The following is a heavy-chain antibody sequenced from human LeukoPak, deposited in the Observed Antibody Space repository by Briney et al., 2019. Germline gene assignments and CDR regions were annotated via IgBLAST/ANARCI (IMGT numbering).Heavy chain of an antibody. J-gene: IGHJ4*02. D-gene: IGHD6-19*01. CDR1: GGSFSGYY. CDR2: INHSGST. Sequence: PSETLFLTCAVYGGSFSGYYWSWIRQPPGKWLEWIGEINHSGSTNYNPSLKSRVTISVDTSKNQFSLKLSSVTAADTAVYYCARGRVREAVAGFDYWGQGTLVTVSS. CDR3: ARGRVREAVAGFDY. V-gene: IGHV4-34*01.